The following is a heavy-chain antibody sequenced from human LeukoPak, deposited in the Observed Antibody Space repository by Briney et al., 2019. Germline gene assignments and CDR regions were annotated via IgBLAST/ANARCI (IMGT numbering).Heavy chain of an antibody. V-gene: IGHV1-18*01. CDR1: GYTFTSYG. Sequence: ASVKVSCKASGYTFTSYGITWVRQAPGQGLEWMGWSSAYNINTQYAQNIKGRVTMTSDTSPNTAYMDLRSLRYDDTAVYYCAREGKYSSSSTDSWGQGTLVTVSS. CDR2: SSAYNINT. CDR3: AREGKYSSSSTDS. J-gene: IGHJ5*01. D-gene: IGHD6-6*01.